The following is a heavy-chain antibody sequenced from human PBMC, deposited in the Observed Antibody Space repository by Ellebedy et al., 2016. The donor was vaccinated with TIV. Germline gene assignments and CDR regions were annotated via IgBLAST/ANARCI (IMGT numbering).Heavy chain of an antibody. CDR3: AKRYCSSTSCYGGNWFDP. J-gene: IGHJ5*02. CDR1: GFTFSSYA. Sequence: GESLKISCSASGFTFSSYAMHWVRQAPGKGLEWVAVIWYDGSNKYYADSVKGRFTISRDNAKNSLYLQMNSLRAEDTAVYYCAKRYCSSTSCYGGNWFDPWGQGTLVTVSS. D-gene: IGHD2-2*01. V-gene: IGHV3-33*03. CDR2: IWYDGSNK.